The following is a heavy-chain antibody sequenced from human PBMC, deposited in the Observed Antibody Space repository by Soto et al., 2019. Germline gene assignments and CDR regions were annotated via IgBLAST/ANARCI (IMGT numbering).Heavy chain of an antibody. Sequence: LSLTCTVSGGSISSGGYYWSWIRQHPGKGLEWIGYIYYSGSTYYNPSLKSRVTISVDTSKNQFSLKLSSVSAADTAVYYCARGPIHYDILTGYYEKGVPFDYWGQGTLVTVSS. CDR3: ARGPIHYDILTGYYEKGVPFDY. CDR2: IYYSGST. J-gene: IGHJ4*02. CDR1: GGSISSGGYY. D-gene: IGHD3-9*01. V-gene: IGHV4-31*03.